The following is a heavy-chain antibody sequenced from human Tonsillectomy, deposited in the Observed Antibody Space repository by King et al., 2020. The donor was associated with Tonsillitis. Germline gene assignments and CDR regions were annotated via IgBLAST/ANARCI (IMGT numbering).Heavy chain of an antibody. CDR2: ISGSGDST. CDR1: GFTFSSYA. Sequence: VQLVESGGGLVQPGGSLRLSCAASGFTFSSYAMTWVRQAPGKGLEWALVISGSGDSTYYADSVKGRFTISRDNSKNTLYLQMNSLRAEDTAVYYCAKGRSVVVPAALNYWGQGTLVTVSS. D-gene: IGHD2-2*01. V-gene: IGHV3-23*04. CDR3: AKGRSVVVPAALNY. J-gene: IGHJ4*02.